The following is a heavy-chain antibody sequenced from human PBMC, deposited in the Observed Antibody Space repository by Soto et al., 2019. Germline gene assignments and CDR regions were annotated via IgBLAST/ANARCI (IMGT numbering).Heavy chain of an antibody. Sequence: QVQLVESGGGVVQPGRSLRLSCAASGFTFSSYAMHWVRQAPGKGLEWVAVISYDGSNKYYADSVKGRFTISRDNSKNTLYLQMNSLRAEDTAVYYCARQAPYYYDSSGYYGAFDIWGQGTMVTVSS. V-gene: IGHV3-30-3*01. CDR2: ISYDGSNK. CDR3: ARQAPYYYDSSGYYGAFDI. D-gene: IGHD3-22*01. CDR1: GFTFSSYA. J-gene: IGHJ3*02.